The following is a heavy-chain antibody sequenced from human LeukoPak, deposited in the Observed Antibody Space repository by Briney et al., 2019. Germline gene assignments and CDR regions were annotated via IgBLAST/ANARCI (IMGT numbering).Heavy chain of an antibody. D-gene: IGHD3-10*01. CDR3: TRAKVRGADRFDP. J-gene: IGHJ5*02. CDR1: GGSISSYY. V-gene: IGHV4-59*01. CDR2: IHYSGST. Sequence: SETLSLTCTVSGGSISSYYWSWIRQPPGKGLEWIGYIHYSGSTNYNPSLKSRVTISVDTSKNQFSLKLSSVTAADTAVYYCTRAKVRGADRFDPWGQGTLVTVSS.